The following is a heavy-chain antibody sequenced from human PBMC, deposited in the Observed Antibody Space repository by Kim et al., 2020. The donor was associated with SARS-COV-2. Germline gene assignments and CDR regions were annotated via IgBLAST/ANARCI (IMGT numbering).Heavy chain of an antibody. Sequence: SETLSLTCAVYGGSFSGYYWSWIRQPPGKGLEWIGEINHSGSTNYNPSLKSRVTISVDTSKNQFSLKLSSVTAADTAVYYCATLREAPSGSYWGYYYYYYMDVWGKGTTVTVSS. D-gene: IGHD1-26*01. J-gene: IGHJ6*03. CDR2: INHSGST. CDR3: ATLREAPSGSYWGYYYYYYMDV. V-gene: IGHV4-34*01. CDR1: GGSFSGYY.